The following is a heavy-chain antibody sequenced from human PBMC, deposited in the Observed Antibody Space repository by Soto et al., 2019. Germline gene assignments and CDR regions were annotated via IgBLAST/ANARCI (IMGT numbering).Heavy chain of an antibody. Sequence: ASVKVSCKASGYTFTSYDINWVRQATGQGLEWMGWMNPNSGNTGYAQKFQGRVTMTRNTSISTAYMELSSLRSEDTAVYYCARGPRFLEWLTKYYYYGMDVWGQGTTVTVSS. J-gene: IGHJ6*02. CDR1: GYTFTSYD. V-gene: IGHV1-8*01. CDR2: MNPNSGNT. CDR3: ARGPRFLEWLTKYYYYGMDV. D-gene: IGHD3-3*01.